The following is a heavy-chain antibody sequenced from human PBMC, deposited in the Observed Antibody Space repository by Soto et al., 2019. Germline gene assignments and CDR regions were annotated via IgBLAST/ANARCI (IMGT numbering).Heavy chain of an antibody. CDR1: GGSISSYY. V-gene: IGHV4-59*01. D-gene: IGHD6-19*01. J-gene: IGHJ4*02. CDR3: ARDLDPYSSGWYTFFHY. CDR2: IYYSGST. Sequence: SETLSLTCTVSGGSISSYYWIWIRQPPGKGLEWIGYIYYSGSTNYNPSLKSRVTISVDTSKNQFSLKLSSVTAADTAVYYCARDLDPYSSGWYTFFHYWGQGTLVNAPQ.